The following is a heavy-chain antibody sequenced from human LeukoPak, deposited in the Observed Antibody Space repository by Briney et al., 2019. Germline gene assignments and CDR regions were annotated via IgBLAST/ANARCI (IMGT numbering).Heavy chain of an antibody. D-gene: IGHD2-2*01. Sequence: WIRQAPGKGLEWVAVISYDGSNKYYADSVKGRFTISRDNSKNTLYLQMNSLRAEDTAVYYCAKDLGAPAARYYYYGMDVWGQGTTVTVSS. CDR2: ISYDGSNK. J-gene: IGHJ6*02. V-gene: IGHV3-30*18. CDR3: AKDLGAPAARYYYYGMDV.